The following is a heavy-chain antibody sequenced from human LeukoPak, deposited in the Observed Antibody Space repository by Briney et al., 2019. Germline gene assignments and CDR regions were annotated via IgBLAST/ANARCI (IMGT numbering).Heavy chain of an antibody. V-gene: IGHV3-30*04. J-gene: IGHJ4*02. Sequence: PGGSLRLSCAASGFTFSSYAMHWVRQAPGKGLEWVAVTSYDGSNKYYADSVKGRFTISRDNSKNTLYLQMNSLRAEDTAVYYCAKGSSGWYEVDYWGQGTLVTVSS. D-gene: IGHD6-19*01. CDR1: GFTFSSYA. CDR2: TSYDGSNK. CDR3: AKGSSGWYEVDY.